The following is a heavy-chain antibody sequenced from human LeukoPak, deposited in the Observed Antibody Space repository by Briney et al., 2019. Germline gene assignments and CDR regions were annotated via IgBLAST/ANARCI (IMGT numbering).Heavy chain of an antibody. D-gene: IGHD3-10*01. J-gene: IGHJ4*02. CDR1: GFTFDDYA. CDR2: ISWNSGSI. CDR3: AKDGDYYGRSFDY. Sequence: GGSLRLSCAASGFTFDDYAMHWVRQAPGKGLEWVSGISWNSGSIGYADSVKGRFTISRDNAKNSLYLQMNSLRAEDTALYYCAKDGDYYGRSFDYWGQGTLVTVSS. V-gene: IGHV3-9*01.